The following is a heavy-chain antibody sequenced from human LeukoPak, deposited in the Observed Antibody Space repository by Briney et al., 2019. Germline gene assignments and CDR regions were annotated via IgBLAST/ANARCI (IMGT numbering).Heavy chain of an antibody. V-gene: IGHV4-38-2*02. CDR3: ARDHLANLASRLFDP. CDR1: GGSISSDYY. J-gene: IGHJ5*02. Sequence: SETLSLTCTVSGGSISSDYYWGWIRQPPGKGLEWIGSIYHSGRTYYNPSLKSRVTISLDTSKNQFSLKLSSVTAADTAVYYCARDHLANLASRLFDPWGQGTLVTVSS. CDR2: IYHSGRT. D-gene: IGHD3-3*01.